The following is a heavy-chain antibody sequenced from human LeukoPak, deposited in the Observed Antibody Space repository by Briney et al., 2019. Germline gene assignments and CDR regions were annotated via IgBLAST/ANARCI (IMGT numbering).Heavy chain of an antibody. J-gene: IGHJ4*02. CDR3: ASASGSPLDY. V-gene: IGHV3-74*01. D-gene: IGHD3-10*01. Sequence: GGSLRLSCAASGFTFSSHWMHWVRQAPGKGLVWVSRINSDGSSISYADSVKGRFTISRDNAKNTLYLQMNSLRAEDTAVYYCASASGSPLDYWGQGTLVTVSS. CDR2: INSDGSSI. CDR1: GFTFSSHW.